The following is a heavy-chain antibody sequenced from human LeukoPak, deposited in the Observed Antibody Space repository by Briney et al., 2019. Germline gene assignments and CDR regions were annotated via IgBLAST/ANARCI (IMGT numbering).Heavy chain of an antibody. D-gene: IGHD1-14*01. Sequence: GASVKVSCKASGYIFTRYYMHWVRQAPGQGLEWMGIINPSSGSASYTQKFQGRVTLTRDTSTSTVYMELSSLRSEDTAVHYCAREGGNNGFDYWGQGTLVTVSS. J-gene: IGHJ4*02. CDR3: AREGGNNGFDY. CDR1: GYIFTRYY. CDR2: INPSSGSA. V-gene: IGHV1-46*01.